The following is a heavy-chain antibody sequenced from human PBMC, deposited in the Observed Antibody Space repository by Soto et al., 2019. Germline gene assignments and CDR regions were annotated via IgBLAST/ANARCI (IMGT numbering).Heavy chain of an antibody. D-gene: IGHD6-19*01. CDR1: GYTFTSYD. CDR3: ARGAGGSSGWHYYYYDAMDV. Sequence: QVQLVQSGAEVKKPGASVKVSCKASGYTFTSYDINWVRQATGQGHEWMGWMNPNSVNTGYAQKFQGRVTMTRNTSISTAYMELGSLRSEDTAVNYCARGAGGSSGWHYYYYDAMDVWGHGTTVTVSS. CDR2: MNPNSVNT. V-gene: IGHV1-8*01. J-gene: IGHJ6*02.